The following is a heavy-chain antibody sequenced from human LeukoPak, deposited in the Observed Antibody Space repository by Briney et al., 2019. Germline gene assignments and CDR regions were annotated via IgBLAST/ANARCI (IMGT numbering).Heavy chain of an antibody. CDR2: IRYDGSNK. D-gene: IGHD1-26*01. V-gene: IGHV3-30*02. CDR1: RFTFSSYG. Sequence: GGSLRLSCAASRFTFSSYGMHWARQAPGKGLEWVAFIRYDGSNKYYADSVKGRFTISRDNSKSTLYLQMNSLRAEDTAVYYCAKEGIVGATNYYYYYMDVWGKGTTVTISS. J-gene: IGHJ6*03. CDR3: AKEGIVGATNYYYYYMDV.